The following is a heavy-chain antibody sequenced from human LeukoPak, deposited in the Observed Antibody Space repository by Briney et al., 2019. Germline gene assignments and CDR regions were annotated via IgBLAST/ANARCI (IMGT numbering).Heavy chain of an antibody. CDR2: ISGSGGGA. J-gene: IGHJ4*02. D-gene: IGHD3-10*01. Sequence: GGSLRLFCAVSGLPLSNYGLSWVRQAPGKGLEGVAGISGSGGGAQYECSVMGRFTSSRHNAKNRLYQHINSVRAEDTAMYFCAKRGVVIRVFLVGFHKEAYYFDSWGQGDLVTVSS. V-gene: IGHV3-23*01. CDR3: AKRGVVIRVFLVGFHKEAYYFDS. CDR1: GLPLSNYG.